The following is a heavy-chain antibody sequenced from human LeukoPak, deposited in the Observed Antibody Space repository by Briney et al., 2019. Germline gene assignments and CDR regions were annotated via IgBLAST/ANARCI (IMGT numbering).Heavy chain of an antibody. J-gene: IGHJ4*02. V-gene: IGHV3-23*01. Sequence: PGGSLRLSCAASGFSFSTCAMNWVRQAPGKGLEWVSTISGGGDGALYADSVKGRFTISRDNSKKTLFLQMNSLRAEDTAVYYCAKRTRGYSYGTLDYWGQGTLVTVSS. CDR2: ISGGGDGA. CDR1: GFSFSTCA. D-gene: IGHD5-18*01. CDR3: AKRTRGYSYGTLDY.